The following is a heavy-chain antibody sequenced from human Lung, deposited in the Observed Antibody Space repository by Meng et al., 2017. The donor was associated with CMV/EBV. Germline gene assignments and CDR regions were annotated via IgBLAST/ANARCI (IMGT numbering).Heavy chain of an antibody. CDR1: GDSISSAGYY. CDR3: ARERGSNYAFDC. Sequence: CTVSGDSISSAGYYWPRFRQHPEKGLEWIGYIRYTGCTFYCPSLKSRVTISSDTSKNQFSLKLSSVTAADTAVYYCARERGSNYAFDCWGQGTLVTVSS. D-gene: IGHD4-11*01. V-gene: IGHV4-31*03. CDR2: IRYTGCT. J-gene: IGHJ4*02.